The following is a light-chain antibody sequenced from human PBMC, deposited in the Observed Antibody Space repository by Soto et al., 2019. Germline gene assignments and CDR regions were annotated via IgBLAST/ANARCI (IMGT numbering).Light chain of an antibody. J-gene: IGKJ5*01. CDR1: QSVSSN. V-gene: IGKV3-15*01. CDR3: QQFNSYPFT. CDR2: GTS. Sequence: ENVLTQSPATLSLSPGERATLSCRASQSVSSNLAWYQQKAGQAPRLLIYGTSTRATGIPARFSGSGSGTEFTPTISSLRPEDFATYYCQQFNSYPFTFGQGTRLEIK.